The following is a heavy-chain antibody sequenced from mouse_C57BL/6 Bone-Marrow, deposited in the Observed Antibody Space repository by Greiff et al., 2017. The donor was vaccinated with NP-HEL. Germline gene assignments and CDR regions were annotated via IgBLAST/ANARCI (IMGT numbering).Heavy chain of an antibody. V-gene: IGHV1-59*01. D-gene: IGHD1-1*01. CDR1: GYTFTSYW. J-gene: IGHJ4*01. CDR3: GYSSYVYYAMDY. CDR2: IDPSDSYT. Sequence: QVQLKQPGAELVRPGTSVKLSCKASGYTFTSYWMHWVKQRPGQGLEWIGVIDPSDSYTNYNQKFKGKATLTVDTSSSTAYMQLSSLTSEDSAVYYCGYSSYVYYAMDYWGQGTSVTVSS.